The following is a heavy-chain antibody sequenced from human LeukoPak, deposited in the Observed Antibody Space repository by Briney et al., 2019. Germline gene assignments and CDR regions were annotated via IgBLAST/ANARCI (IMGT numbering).Heavy chain of an antibody. D-gene: IGHD3-10*01. V-gene: IGHV4-39*01. CDR3: ARQVEEGYYGSGNSPNYYYYYMDV. Sequence: SETLSLTCAVYGGSFSGYYWGWIRQPPGKGLEWIGSIYYSGSTYYNPSLKSRVTISVDTSKNQFSLKLSSVTAADTAVYYCARQVEEGYYGSGNSPNYYYYYMDVWGKGTTVTISS. CDR1: GGSFSGYY. CDR2: IYYSGST. J-gene: IGHJ6*03.